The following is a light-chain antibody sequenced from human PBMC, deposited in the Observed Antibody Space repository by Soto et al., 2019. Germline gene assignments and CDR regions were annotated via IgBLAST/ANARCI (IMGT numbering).Light chain of an antibody. CDR3: QQYNNWPPGT. V-gene: IGKV3-15*01. CDR1: QSVSSN. CDR2: GAS. Sequence: EIVMTQSPATLSVSPGERATLSCRASQSVSSNLAWYQQKPGQAPRLLIYGASTRATGIPARFSGSGSGTAFTHTISSLQSEDFAVYYCQQYNNWPPGTFGQGTKLEIK. J-gene: IGKJ2*01.